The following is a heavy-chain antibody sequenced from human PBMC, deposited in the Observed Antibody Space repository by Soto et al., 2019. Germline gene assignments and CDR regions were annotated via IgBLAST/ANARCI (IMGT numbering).Heavy chain of an antibody. CDR2: ISYDGSNK. Sequence: SGGSLRLSCAASGFTFSSYGMHWIRQAPGKGLEWVAVISYDGSNKYYADSVKGRFTISRDNSKNTLYLQMNSLRAEDTAVYYCAKGGYDFWSGYSLPSNWFDPWGQGTLVTVSS. D-gene: IGHD3-3*01. V-gene: IGHV3-30*18. CDR3: AKGGYDFWSGYSLPSNWFDP. CDR1: GFTFSSYG. J-gene: IGHJ5*02.